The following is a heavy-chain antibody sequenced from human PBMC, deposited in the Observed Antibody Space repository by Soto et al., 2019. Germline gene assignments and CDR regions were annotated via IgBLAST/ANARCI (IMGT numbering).Heavy chain of an antibody. CDR3: ARVDHQYYYDSSGYYIPNPHDAFDI. V-gene: IGHV3-33*01. CDR2: IWDAGSNK. D-gene: IGHD3-22*01. CDR1: GFTFSSYG. J-gene: IGHJ3*02. Sequence: QVQLVESGGGVVQPGSSLSLSCAASGFTFSSYGMHCVRQAPVKWLEWGEVIWDAGSNKYYADYVKGRSTLSRDNSKNSLYLQLNSLRGDDTAVYYCARVDHQYYYDSSGYYIPNPHDAFDICVQGTMVTVTS.